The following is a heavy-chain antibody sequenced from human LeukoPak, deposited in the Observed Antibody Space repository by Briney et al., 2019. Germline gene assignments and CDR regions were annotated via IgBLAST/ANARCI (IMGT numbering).Heavy chain of an antibody. Sequence: GGSLRLSCAASGFTFSSYAMIWVRQAPGKGLEWVSAISGSGGSTYYADSVKGRFTISRDNSKNTLYLQMNSLRAEDTAVYYCAKDSYRFGDPPFDYWGQGTLVTVSS. CDR2: ISGSGGST. D-gene: IGHD3-10*01. CDR3: AKDSYRFGDPPFDY. V-gene: IGHV3-23*01. CDR1: GFTFSSYA. J-gene: IGHJ4*02.